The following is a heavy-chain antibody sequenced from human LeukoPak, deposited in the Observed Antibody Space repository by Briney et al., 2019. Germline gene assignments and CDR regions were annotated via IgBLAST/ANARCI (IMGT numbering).Heavy chain of an antibody. CDR2: ISSSSSYI. V-gene: IGHV3-21*04. CDR1: GFTFSSYS. Sequence: GGSLRLSCAASGFTFSSYSMNWVRQAPGKGLEWVSSISSSSSYIYYADSVKGRFTISRDNSKNTLYLQMNSLRAEDTAVYYCAKERAVLYYDILTGYYPYLDAFDIWGQGTMVTVSS. D-gene: IGHD3-9*01. CDR3: AKERAVLYYDILTGYYPYLDAFDI. J-gene: IGHJ3*02.